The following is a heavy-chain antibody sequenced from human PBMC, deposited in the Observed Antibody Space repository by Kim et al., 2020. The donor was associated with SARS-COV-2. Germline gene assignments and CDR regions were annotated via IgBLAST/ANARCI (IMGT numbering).Heavy chain of an antibody. V-gene: IGHV3-15*01. Sequence: GGSLRLSCAVSGFTFSDAWMSWVRQAPGKGLVWLGRIKTQSDGGTADYAAPVKGRFTISRDDSKSTLYLQMDSLRTEDTAVYYCTTVREGTGRRCLYCYYWDDMDVWGQGTTVTVSS. J-gene: IGHJ6*03. CDR3: TTVREGTGRRCLYCYYWDDMDV. CDR1: GFTFSDAW. CDR2: IKTQSDGGTA. D-gene: IGHD2-8*02.